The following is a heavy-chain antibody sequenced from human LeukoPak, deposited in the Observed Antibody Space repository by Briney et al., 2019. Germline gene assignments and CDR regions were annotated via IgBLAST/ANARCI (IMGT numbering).Heavy chain of an antibody. V-gene: IGHV4-34*01. D-gene: IGHD1-26*01. CDR2: INHSGST. Sequence: SETLSLTCAVYGGSFSGYYWSWIRQPPGKGLEWIGEINHSGSTNYNPSLKSRVTISVDTSKNQFSLKLSSVTAADTAVYYCARSLYSGSWAFDYWGQGTLVTVSS. J-gene: IGHJ4*02. CDR1: GGSFSGYY. CDR3: ARSLYSGSWAFDY.